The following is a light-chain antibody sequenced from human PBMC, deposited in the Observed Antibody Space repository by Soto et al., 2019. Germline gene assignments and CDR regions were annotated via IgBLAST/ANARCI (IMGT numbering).Light chain of an antibody. CDR1: SSDVCGYNF. Sequence: QSVLSQPASVSGSPGQSITISCTGTSSDVCGYNFVSWYQQHPGKAPKLMIYDVNNRPSGVSNRFSGSKSGNTASLTISGLQAEDEADYYCSSYTSSSTYVFGTGTRSPS. V-gene: IGLV2-14*03. CDR2: DVN. CDR3: SSYTSSSTYV. J-gene: IGLJ1*01.